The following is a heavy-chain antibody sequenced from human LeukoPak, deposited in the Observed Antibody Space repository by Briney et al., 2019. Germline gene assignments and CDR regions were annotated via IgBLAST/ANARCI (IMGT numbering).Heavy chain of an antibody. Sequence: GGSLSLSCAASGFTFSSYNMNWVRQAPGKGLEWVSYISTSSNTIYYADSVKGRFTISRDNAKNSLYLQMNDLRAEDTAVYYCARVGSYGMDVWGQGTTVTVSS. CDR1: GFTFSSYN. J-gene: IGHJ6*02. CDR2: ISTSSNTI. D-gene: IGHD3-10*01. CDR3: ARVGSYGMDV. V-gene: IGHV3-48*01.